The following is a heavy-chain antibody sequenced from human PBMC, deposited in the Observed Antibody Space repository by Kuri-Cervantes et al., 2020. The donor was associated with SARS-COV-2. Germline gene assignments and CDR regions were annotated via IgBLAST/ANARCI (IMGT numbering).Heavy chain of an antibody. CDR1: GGTFSNYV. D-gene: IGHD6-13*01. Sequence: SVKVSCKASGGTFSNYVISWVRQAPGQGLEWMGGIIPSIGTANYAQKFQGRVTISADDSTSTAYMELRSLRSDDTAVYYCARDSTSSSFDYWGQGTLVTVSS. CDR3: ARDSTSSSFDY. V-gene: IGHV1-69*13. CDR2: IIPSIGTA. J-gene: IGHJ4*02.